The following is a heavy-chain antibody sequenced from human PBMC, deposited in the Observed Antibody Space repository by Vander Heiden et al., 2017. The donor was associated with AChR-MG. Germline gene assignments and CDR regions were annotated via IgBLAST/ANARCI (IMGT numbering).Heavy chain of an antibody. Sequence: QVQLVQSGAEVKKPGASVKVSCKASGYTFTGSYMPSLRKAPGQGREWMGWINPNGGGTDYAQKFQGRVTMTRDTSISTADMELSRLRSDDTAVYYCARNLGKKPQPQSIAAAGTNWFDPWGQGTLVTVSS. CDR1: GYTFTGSY. CDR2: INPNGGGT. J-gene: IGHJ5*02. CDR3: ARNLGKKPQPQSIAAAGTNWFDP. D-gene: IGHD6-13*01. V-gene: IGHV1-2*02.